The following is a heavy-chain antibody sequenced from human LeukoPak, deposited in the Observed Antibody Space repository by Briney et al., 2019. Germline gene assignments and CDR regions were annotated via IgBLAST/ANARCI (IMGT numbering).Heavy chain of an antibody. V-gene: IGHV3-7*01. Sequence: GGSLRLSCAASGFAFNNHAMSWVRQAPGKGLEWVANINQDGGKKYYVDSVRGRFAISRDNAENSVYLQMNSLRAEDTALYYCARGGAPDNWGQGTLVTVSS. J-gene: IGHJ4*02. CDR3: ARGGAPDN. CDR1: GFAFNNHA. CDR2: INQDGGKK. D-gene: IGHD1-26*01.